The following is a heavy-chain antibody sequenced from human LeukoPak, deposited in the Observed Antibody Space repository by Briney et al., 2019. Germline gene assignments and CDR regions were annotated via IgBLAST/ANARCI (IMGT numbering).Heavy chain of an antibody. D-gene: IGHD5-12*01. CDR2: INQDGSEE. J-gene: IGHJ4*02. CDR1: GFTFSNYW. Sequence: GGSLRLSCTASGFTFSNYWMTWVRQAPGKGLEWVAHINQDGSEEHYMDSVKARFTISRDNAKNSLSLQMNSLRAEGTAMYYCVRDGGVSGYDLLDNWGQGTLVTVSS. CDR3: VRDGGVSGYDLLDN. V-gene: IGHV3-7*01.